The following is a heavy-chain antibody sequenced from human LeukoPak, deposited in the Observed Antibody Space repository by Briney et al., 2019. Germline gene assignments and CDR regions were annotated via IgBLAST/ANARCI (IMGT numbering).Heavy chain of an antibody. CDR2: MNPNSGNT. V-gene: IGHV1-8*01. Sequence: GASVKVSCKASGYIFTSYDINWVRQATGQGLEWMGWMNPNSGNTGYAQKFQGRVTMTRNTSISTAYMELSSLRSEDTAVYYCARAGYSGYDFGYYYYYGMDVWGQGTTVTVSS. J-gene: IGHJ6*02. D-gene: IGHD5-12*01. CDR3: ARAGYSGYDFGYYYYYGMDV. CDR1: GYIFTSYD.